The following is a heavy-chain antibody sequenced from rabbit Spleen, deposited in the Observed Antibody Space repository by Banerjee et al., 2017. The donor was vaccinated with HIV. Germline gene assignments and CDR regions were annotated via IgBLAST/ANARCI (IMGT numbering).Heavy chain of an antibody. D-gene: IGHD7-1*01. CDR1: GFDFSSYG. Sequence: QEQLVESGGGLVQPGGSLNLSCKASGFDFSSYGVSWVPQAPGKGLEWIGYIDPVFGSTYYANWVNGRFTISSHNAQNTLYLQLSSLTAVDTATYFCVRDQAGYAGYGPYYFNLWGPGTLVTVS. CDR2: IDPVFGST. CDR3: VRDQAGYAGYGPYYFNL. V-gene: IGHV1S47*01. J-gene: IGHJ4*01.